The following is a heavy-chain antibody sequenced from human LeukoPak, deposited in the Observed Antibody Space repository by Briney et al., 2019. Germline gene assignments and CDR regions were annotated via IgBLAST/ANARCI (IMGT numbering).Heavy chain of an antibody. J-gene: IGHJ4*02. CDR3: AIVRYSSSPLLGY. CDR1: GFTFSDYY. V-gene: IGHV3-11*01. Sequence: GGSLRLSCAASGFTFSDYYMSWIRQAPGKGLEWVSYISSSGSTIYYADSVKGRFTISRDNAKNSLYLQMNSLRAEDTAVYYCAIVRYSSSPLLGYWGQGTLVTVSS. CDR2: ISSSGSTI. D-gene: IGHD6-6*01.